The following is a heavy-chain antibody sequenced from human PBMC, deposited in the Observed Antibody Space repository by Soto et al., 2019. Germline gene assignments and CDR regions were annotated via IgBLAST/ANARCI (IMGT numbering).Heavy chain of an antibody. J-gene: IGHJ4*02. CDR1: GGSISSGDYY. CDR3: ARVLAITGTRYFDY. Sequence: TSETLSLTCTVSGGSISSGDYYWSWIRQPPGKGLEWIGYIYYSGSTYYNPSLKSRVTISVDTSKNQFSLKLSSVTAADTAVYYCARVLAITGTRYFDYWGQGTLVTSPQ. CDR2: IYYSGST. D-gene: IGHD1-20*01. V-gene: IGHV4-30-4*01.